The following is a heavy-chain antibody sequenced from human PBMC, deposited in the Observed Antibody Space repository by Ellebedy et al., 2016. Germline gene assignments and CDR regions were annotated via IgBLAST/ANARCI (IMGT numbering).Heavy chain of an antibody. J-gene: IGHJ6*02. V-gene: IGHV4-39*01. CDR1: GVSISSSDYY. D-gene: IGHD6-19*01. Sequence: GSLRLSXTVSGVSISSSDYYWGWIRQPPGKGLECIGTFSYSGSTYYKPSLKSRVTIAVDTSKNQFSLKVRSVTAADTAVYYCARLTTGYSSGWWAYYYYSMDVWGQGTTVTVSS. CDR3: ARLTTGYSSGWWAYYYYSMDV. CDR2: FSYSGST.